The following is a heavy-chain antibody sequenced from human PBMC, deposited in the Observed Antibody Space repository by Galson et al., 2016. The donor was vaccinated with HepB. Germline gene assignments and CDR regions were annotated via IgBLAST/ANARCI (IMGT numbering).Heavy chain of an antibody. CDR3: ARDGGSHYPYFSYGMDV. CDR2: ISSSSTTI. J-gene: IGHJ6*02. D-gene: IGHD1-26*01. Sequence: SLRLSCAASGFSFNRYTMNWVRRAPGKGLEWISHISSSSTTIYYADSVKGRFTVSRDNAKNSLYLQMNSLRDEDTAVYYCARDGGSHYPYFSYGMDVWGQGTTVTVSS. V-gene: IGHV3-48*02. CDR1: GFSFNRYT.